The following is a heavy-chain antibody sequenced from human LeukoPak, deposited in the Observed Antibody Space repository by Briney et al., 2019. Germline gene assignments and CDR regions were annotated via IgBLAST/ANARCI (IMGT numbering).Heavy chain of an antibody. CDR2: ISGSGGGT. Sequence: PGGSLRLSCAASGFTFSSYAMSWVRQAPGKGLEWVSAISGSGGGTYYADSVKGRFTISRDNSKNTLYLQMNSLRAEDAAVYYCAKGHAYDYVWGSYRYPDAFDIWGQGTMVTVSS. D-gene: IGHD3-16*02. J-gene: IGHJ3*02. CDR3: AKGHAYDYVWGSYRYPDAFDI. CDR1: GFTFSSYA. V-gene: IGHV3-23*01.